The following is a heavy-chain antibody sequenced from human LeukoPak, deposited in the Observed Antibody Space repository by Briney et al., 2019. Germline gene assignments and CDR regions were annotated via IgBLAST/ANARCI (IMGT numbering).Heavy chain of an antibody. Sequence: GRSLRLSCAASGFTFSSYGMHWVRQAPGKGLEWVAVISYDGSNKYYADSVKGRFTISRDNSKNTLYLQMNSLRAEDTAVYYCAKERHYYDEYWYYYYGMDVWGQGTTVTVSS. V-gene: IGHV3-30*18. CDR1: GFTFSSYG. CDR2: ISYDGSNK. J-gene: IGHJ6*02. D-gene: IGHD3-22*01. CDR3: AKERHYYDEYWYYYYGMDV.